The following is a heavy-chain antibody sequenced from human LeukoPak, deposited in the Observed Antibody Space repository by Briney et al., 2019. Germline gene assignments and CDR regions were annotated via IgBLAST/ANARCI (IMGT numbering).Heavy chain of an antibody. CDR3: ARGGSYLSAFDI. CDR2: ISNSDGST. CDR1: GFTFSSYA. D-gene: IGHD1-26*01. V-gene: IGHV3-23*01. Sequence: GGSLRLSCAASGFTFSSYAMSWVRQAPGKGLEWVSGISNSDGSTYNADSVKGRFIISRDDSKNTLYLQMNSLRAEDTAVYYCARGGSYLSAFDIWGQGTMVTVSS. J-gene: IGHJ3*02.